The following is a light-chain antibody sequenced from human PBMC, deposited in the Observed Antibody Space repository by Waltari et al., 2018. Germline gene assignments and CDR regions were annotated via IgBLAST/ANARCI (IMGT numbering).Light chain of an antibody. Sequence: EIVMTQSPATLSVSPGQSATLSCRASQSVGTNLAWYEQKPGQAPRLLHYGASTRATGIPARFSGSGAGTEFTLTISSLQSEDFAVYYCQQYDNWPPLTFGGGTKVEIK. J-gene: IGKJ4*01. V-gene: IGKV3-15*01. CDR3: QQYDNWPPLT. CDR1: QSVGTN. CDR2: GAS.